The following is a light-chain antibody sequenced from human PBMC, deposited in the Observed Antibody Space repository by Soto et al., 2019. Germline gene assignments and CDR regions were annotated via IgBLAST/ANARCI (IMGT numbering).Light chain of an antibody. J-gene: IGLJ3*02. CDR1: SLDIASNA. CDR2: TNN. Sequence: QYVLTQPPSASGTPGQRVTISCSGSSLDIASNAVNWYQQLPGTAPRLLIYTNNQRPSGVPDRFSASKSGTSASLAISGLQSEDEADYYCAAWDDSLNGVVFGGGTKLTVL. V-gene: IGLV1-44*01. CDR3: AAWDDSLNGVV.